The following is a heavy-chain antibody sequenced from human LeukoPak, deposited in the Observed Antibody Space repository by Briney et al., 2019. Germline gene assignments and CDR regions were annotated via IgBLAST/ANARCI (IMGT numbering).Heavy chain of an antibody. CDR2: ISYDGSNK. Sequence: GRSLRLSCAASGFTFSSYGMHWVRQAPGKGLEWVAVISYDGSNKYYADSVKGRFTISRDNSKNTLYLQMNSLRAEDTAVYYCVKVRDMEWVAVAGYFDYWGQGTLVTVSS. CDR3: VKVRDMEWVAVAGYFDY. J-gene: IGHJ4*02. CDR1: GFTFSSYG. V-gene: IGHV3-30*18. D-gene: IGHD6-19*01.